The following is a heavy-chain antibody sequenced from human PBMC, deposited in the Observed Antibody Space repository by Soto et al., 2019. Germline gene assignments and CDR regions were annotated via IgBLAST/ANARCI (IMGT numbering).Heavy chain of an antibody. CDR3: ARVVMATYDFWSDGFDS. J-gene: IGHJ5*01. CDR2: ISSSSSYI. D-gene: IGHD3-3*01. V-gene: IGHV3-21*01. Sequence: EVQLVESGGGLVKPGGSLRLSCAASGFTFSGYTMNWVRQAPGKGLEWVSSISSSSSYIYYADSVKGRFTISRDNAKNSLYLQMNSLRAEDTAVYYCARVVMATYDFWSDGFDSWGQGTLVTVSS. CDR1: GFTFSGYT.